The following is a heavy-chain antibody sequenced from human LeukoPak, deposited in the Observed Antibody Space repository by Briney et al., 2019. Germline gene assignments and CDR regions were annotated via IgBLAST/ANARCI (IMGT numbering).Heavy chain of an antibody. J-gene: IGHJ4*02. V-gene: IGHV3-74*01. Sequence: GGSLRLSCAAPGFTLSSYWMHWVRQAPGKGLVWVLRVNGDGSRTSYADSVKGRFTISREDAKNTLYLQMNSLRAEDTAVYYCAREGYFDSSGYDFGYWGQGTLVTVSS. CDR1: GFTLSSYW. D-gene: IGHD3-22*01. CDR3: AREGYFDSSGYDFGY. CDR2: VNGDGSRT.